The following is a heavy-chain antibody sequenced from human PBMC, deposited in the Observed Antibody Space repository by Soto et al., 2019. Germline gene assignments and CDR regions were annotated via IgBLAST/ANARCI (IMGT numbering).Heavy chain of an antibody. V-gene: IGHV4-59*01. CDR1: GGSISSYY. CDR3: ARVRPSSGWYPNWFDP. CDR2: IYYSGST. Sequence: SETLSLTCTVSGGSISSYYWSWIRQPPGKGLEWIGYIYYSGSTNYNPSLKSRVTISVDTSKNQFSLKLSSVTAADTAVYYCARVRPSSGWYPNWFDPWGQGTLVTVS. D-gene: IGHD6-19*01. J-gene: IGHJ5*02.